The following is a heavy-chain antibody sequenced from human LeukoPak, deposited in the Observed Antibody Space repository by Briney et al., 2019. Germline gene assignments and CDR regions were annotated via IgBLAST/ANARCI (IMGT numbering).Heavy chain of an antibody. Sequence: GGSLRLSCAASGFTFSSYAMSWVRQAPGKGLEWVSAISGSGGSTYYADSVKGRFTISRDNSRNTLYLQMNSLRAEDTAVYYCARDAPYSSGWYDIGYYFDYWGQGTLVTVSS. CDR2: ISGSGGST. CDR3: ARDAPYSSGWYDIGYYFDY. V-gene: IGHV3-23*01. D-gene: IGHD6-19*01. J-gene: IGHJ4*02. CDR1: GFTFSSYA.